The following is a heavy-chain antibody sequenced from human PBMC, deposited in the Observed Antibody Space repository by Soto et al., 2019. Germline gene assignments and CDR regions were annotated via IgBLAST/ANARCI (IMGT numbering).Heavy chain of an antibody. CDR3: ARGESIGTPVSDY. J-gene: IGHJ4*02. CDR2: ISTSSTYI. V-gene: IGHV3-21*01. D-gene: IGHD1-1*01. Sequence: EVQLVESGGGLVKPGGSLRLSCEASGFTFSSYSMNWVRQAPGKGLEWVSSISTSSTYIYFADSVKGRFTISRDNAKNSLYLQVNTLRAEDTAVYYCARGESIGTPVSDYCGQGTLVTVSS. CDR1: GFTFSSYS.